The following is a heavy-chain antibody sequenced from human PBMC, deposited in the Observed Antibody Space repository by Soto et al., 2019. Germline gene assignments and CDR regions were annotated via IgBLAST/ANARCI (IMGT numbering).Heavy chain of an antibody. CDR1: GFTFDDYA. J-gene: IGHJ4*02. D-gene: IGHD6-19*01. CDR3: AKAKGKGGWTPFDY. Sequence: EVQPVESGGGLVQPGRSLRLSCAASGFTFDDYAMHWVRQAPGKGLEWVSGISWNSGSIGYADSVKGRFTISRDNAKNSLYLQMNSLRAEDTALYYCAKAKGKGGWTPFDYWGQGTLVTVSS. V-gene: IGHV3-9*01. CDR2: ISWNSGSI.